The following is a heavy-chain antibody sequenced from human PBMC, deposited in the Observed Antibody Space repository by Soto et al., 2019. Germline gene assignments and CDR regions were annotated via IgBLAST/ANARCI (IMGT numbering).Heavy chain of an antibody. D-gene: IGHD4-17*01. CDR2: MNPNSGNT. J-gene: IGHJ6*03. CDR1: GYTFTSYD. V-gene: IGHV1-8*01. Sequence: QVQLVQSGAEVKKPGASVKVSCKASGYTFTSYDINWVRQATGQGLEWMGWMNPNSGNTGYAQKFQGRVTMTRNTSISTAYMELSSLRSEDTAVYYCARVCRRTVTTYYYYYMYVWGKGTTVTVSS. CDR3: ARVCRRTVTTYYYYYMYV.